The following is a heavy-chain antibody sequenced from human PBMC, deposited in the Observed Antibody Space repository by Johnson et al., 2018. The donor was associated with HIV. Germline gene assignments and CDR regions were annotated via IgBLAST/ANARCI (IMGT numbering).Heavy chain of an antibody. J-gene: IGHJ3*02. CDR1: GFTFSSYG. CDR3: AKERRAPRAFDI. V-gene: IGHV3-30*18. Sequence: QMQLVESGGGVVQPGRSLRLSCAASGFTFSSYGMHWVRQAPGKGLEWVAVISYDGGDKYYADSVKGRFTISRDNSKSTLYLQMNSLRPEDTAVYYCAKERRAPRAFDIWGQGTMVTVSS. CDR2: ISYDGGDK.